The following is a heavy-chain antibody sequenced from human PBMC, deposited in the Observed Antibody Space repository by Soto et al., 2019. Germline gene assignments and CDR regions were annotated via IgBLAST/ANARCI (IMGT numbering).Heavy chain of an antibody. D-gene: IGHD4-17*01. CDR3: ARHRPAVTIIMGVWFDP. CDR2: IYYSGST. CDR1: GGSISSSSYY. Sequence: SETLSLTCTVSGGSISSSSYYWGWIRQPPGKGLEWIGSIYYSGSTYYNPSLKSRVTISVDTSKNQFSLKLSSVTAADTAVYYCARHRPAVTIIMGVWFDPWGQGTLVTVS. V-gene: IGHV4-39*01. J-gene: IGHJ5*02.